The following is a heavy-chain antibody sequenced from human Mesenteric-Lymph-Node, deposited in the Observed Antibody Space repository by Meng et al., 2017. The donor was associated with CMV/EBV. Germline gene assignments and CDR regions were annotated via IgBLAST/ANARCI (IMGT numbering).Heavy chain of an antibody. J-gene: IGHJ4*02. CDR2: IYGTGIT. CDR3: AKSRSSTPGIVDD. D-gene: IGHD2/OR15-2a*01. CDR1: GVSVTRGAYH. V-gene: IGHV4-61*08. Sequence: QVQLQESGPGLVKPSATLSLTCIVSGVSVTRGAYHWSWIRQSPGKGLEWIGYIYGTGITIYNPSLKSRVTILLETSKNQFSLKLNSVTTADTAVYYCAKSRSSTPGIVDDWGQGTLVTVSS.